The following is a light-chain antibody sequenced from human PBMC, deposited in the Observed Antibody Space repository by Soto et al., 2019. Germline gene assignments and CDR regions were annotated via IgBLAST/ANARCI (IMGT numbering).Light chain of an antibody. Sequence: EIVLTQSPGTLSLSPGERASLSCRASQRISSTFLAWYQQKPGQAPRLLIYGASSRPTGIPDRFSGSGSGTDFTLTISRLEAEDFAMYYCQQCGGSPTFGQGTKVEVK. CDR2: GAS. V-gene: IGKV3-20*01. CDR1: QRISSTF. CDR3: QQCGGSPT. J-gene: IGKJ1*01.